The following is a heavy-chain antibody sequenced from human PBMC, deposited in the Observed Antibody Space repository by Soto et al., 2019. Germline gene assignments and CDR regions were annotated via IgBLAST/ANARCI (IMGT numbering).Heavy chain of an antibody. V-gene: IGHV1-69*13. D-gene: IGHD3-10*01. CDR3: ARDGSGSYYHYYYGIDV. Sequence: SVKVSCKASGGTLSSYAISWVRQAPGQGLEWMGGIIPIFGTANYAQKFQRRVTITADESTSTAYMELRSLRSEDTAVYYCARDGSGSYYHYYYGIDVWGQGTTVTVSS. J-gene: IGHJ6*02. CDR1: GGTLSSYA. CDR2: IIPIFGTA.